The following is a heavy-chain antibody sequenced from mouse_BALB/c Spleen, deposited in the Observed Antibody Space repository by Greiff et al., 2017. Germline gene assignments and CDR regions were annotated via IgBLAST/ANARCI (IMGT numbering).Heavy chain of an antibody. V-gene: IGHV3-6*02. CDR1: GYSITSGYY. J-gene: IGHJ4*01. CDR2: ISYDGSN. D-gene: IGHD2-1*01. CDR3: ARDGNNGNYPYYPMDY. Sequence: EVKLMESGPGLVKPSQSLSLTCSVTGYSITSGYYWNWIRQFPGNKLEWMGYISYDGSNNYNPSLKNRISITRDTSKNQFFLKLNSVTTEDTATYYCARDGNNGNYPYYPMDYWGQGTSVTVSS.